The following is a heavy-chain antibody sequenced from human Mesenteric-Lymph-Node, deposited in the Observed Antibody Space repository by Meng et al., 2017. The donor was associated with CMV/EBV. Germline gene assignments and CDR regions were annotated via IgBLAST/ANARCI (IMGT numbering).Heavy chain of an antibody. J-gene: IGHJ4*02. CDR1: GGSCSDYY. CDR2: ITHSEVT. V-gene: IGHV4-34*01. Sequence: LDLTCTVHGGSCSDYYFRWIRQSPGKGLEWIGEITHSEVTNYNPSLKSRVTISVDTSKNQFSLKLRSVSAADTSIYYCVAVGDGDCLWGQGTLVTVSS. CDR3: VAVGDGDCL. D-gene: IGHD2-21*02.